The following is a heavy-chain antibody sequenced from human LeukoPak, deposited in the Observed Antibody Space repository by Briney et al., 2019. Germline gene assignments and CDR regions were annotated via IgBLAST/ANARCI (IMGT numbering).Heavy chain of an antibody. CDR2: IGYSGSHM. Sequence: GGSLRLSCAASRLTFSDYYMSWIRQAPGKGLEWLSYIGYSGSHMHYADSVKGRFTISRDNAKNSLYLQMNSLRAEDTAVYYCATITPGGASFYCWSQGALVTVSS. D-gene: IGHD1-14*01. CDR1: RLTFSDYY. J-gene: IGHJ4*02. CDR3: ATITPGGASFYC. V-gene: IGHV3-11*01.